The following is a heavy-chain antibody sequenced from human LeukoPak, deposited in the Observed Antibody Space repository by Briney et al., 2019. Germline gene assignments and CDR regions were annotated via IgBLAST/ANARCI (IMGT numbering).Heavy chain of an antibody. J-gene: IGHJ1*01. V-gene: IGHV3-7*01. CDR1: GFTFSSYW. CDR3: ARGRLRYFDWLGDFQH. CDR2: IKQDGSEK. D-gene: IGHD3-9*01. Sequence: PGGSLRLSRAASGFTFSSYWMSWVRQAPGKGLEWVANIKQDGSEKYYVDSVKGRFTISRDNAKNSLYLQMNSLRAEDTAVYYCARGRLRYFDWLGDFQHWGQGTLVTVSS.